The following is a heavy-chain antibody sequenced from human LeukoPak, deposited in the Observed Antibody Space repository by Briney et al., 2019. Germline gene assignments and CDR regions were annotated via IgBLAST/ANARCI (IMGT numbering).Heavy chain of an antibody. D-gene: IGHD2/OR15-2a*01. CDR1: GFTFSDSA. Sequence: GGSLRLSCAASGFTFSDSAILWVRQASGKGLEWVGHIRTKANNYATASAASVKGRFTISRDDSKNTAYLQMNSLKTEDTAVYYCRTIISGAWGQGTLVTVSS. CDR3: RTIISGA. CDR2: IRTKANNYAT. J-gene: IGHJ5*02. V-gene: IGHV3-73*01.